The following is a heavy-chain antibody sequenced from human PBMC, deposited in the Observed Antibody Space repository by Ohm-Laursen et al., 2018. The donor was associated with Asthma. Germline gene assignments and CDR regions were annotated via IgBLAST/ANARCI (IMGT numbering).Heavy chain of an antibody. Sequence: SVKVSCKASGYTFSSYDINWVRQATGQGLEWMGWMNPNSGTTGYAQKFQGRVTMTRNTSITTAYMELSSLRSEDTAVYYCARGDDYGDYVGAYGMDVWGQGTTVTVSS. CDR2: MNPNSGTT. CDR1: GYTFSSYD. J-gene: IGHJ6*02. CDR3: ARGDDYGDYVGAYGMDV. D-gene: IGHD4-17*01. V-gene: IGHV1-8*01.